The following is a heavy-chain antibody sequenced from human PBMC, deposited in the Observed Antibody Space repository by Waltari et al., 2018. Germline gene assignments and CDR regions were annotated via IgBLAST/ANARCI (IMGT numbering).Heavy chain of an antibody. CDR2: INPNSGGT. Sequence: QVQLVQSGAEVKKPGASVKVSCKASGYTFTGYYMHWVRQVPGQGLEWMGWINPNSGGTNYAQKFQGRVTMTRDTSISTAYMELSRLRSDDTAVYYCARSTDPHYYYYGMDVWGQGTTVTVSS. CDR3: ARSTDPHYYYYGMDV. D-gene: IGHD2-2*01. J-gene: IGHJ6*02. CDR1: GYTFTGYY. V-gene: IGHV1-2*02.